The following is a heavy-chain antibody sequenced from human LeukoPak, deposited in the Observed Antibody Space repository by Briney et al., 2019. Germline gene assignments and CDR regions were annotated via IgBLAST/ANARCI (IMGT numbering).Heavy chain of an antibody. CDR2: IYCSGST. Sequence: SETLSLTCTVSGGSISSYYWSWIRQPPGKGLEWIGYIYCSGSTNYNPSLKSRVTISVDTSKNQFSLKLSSVTAADTAVYYCARHCSGGSCYKAFDYWGQGTLVTVSS. CDR3: ARHCSGGSCYKAFDY. J-gene: IGHJ4*02. D-gene: IGHD2-15*01. V-gene: IGHV4-59*01. CDR1: GGSISSYY.